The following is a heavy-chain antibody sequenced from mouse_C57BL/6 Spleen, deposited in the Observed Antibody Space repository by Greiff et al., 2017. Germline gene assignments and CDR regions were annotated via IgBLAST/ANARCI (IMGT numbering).Heavy chain of an antibody. D-gene: IGHD3-2*02. Sequence: QVQLQQPGAELVKPGASVKLSCKASGYTFTSYWMQWVKQRPGQGLEWIGEIDPSDSYTNYNHKFKGKATLTVDTSSSTAYMPLSSLTSEDSAVYYCAQTAQARSFMDYWGQGTSVTVSS. CDR3: AQTAQARSFMDY. J-gene: IGHJ4*01. V-gene: IGHV1-50*01. CDR1: GYTFTSYW. CDR2: IDPSDSYT.